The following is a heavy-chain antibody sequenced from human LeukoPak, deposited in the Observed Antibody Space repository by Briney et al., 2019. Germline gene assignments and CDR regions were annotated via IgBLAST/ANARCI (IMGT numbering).Heavy chain of an antibody. CDR1: GFTFTSSA. Sequence: SVKVSCKASGFTFTSSAVQWVRQARGQRLEWIGWIVVGTGNTKYAQKFQERVTVTRDMSTSTAYMELSSLRSEDTAVYYCARDFLGIAAAGADFDYWGQGTLVTVSS. V-gene: IGHV1-58*01. D-gene: IGHD6-13*01. CDR3: ARDFLGIAAAGADFDY. CDR2: IVVGTGNT. J-gene: IGHJ4*02.